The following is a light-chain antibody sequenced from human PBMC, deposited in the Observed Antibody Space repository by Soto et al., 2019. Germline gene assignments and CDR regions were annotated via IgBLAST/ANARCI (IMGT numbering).Light chain of an antibody. CDR3: QQYKTYWT. Sequence: IQMTQSPSTLSASVGDRVTITCRASQSVTSRLAWYQQKPGKAPELLICEASSLQSGVPSRFSGSGSGTEFTLTISSLQPDDFATYYCQQYKTYWTFGQGTKVEIK. J-gene: IGKJ1*01. CDR2: EAS. CDR1: QSVTSR. V-gene: IGKV1-5*03.